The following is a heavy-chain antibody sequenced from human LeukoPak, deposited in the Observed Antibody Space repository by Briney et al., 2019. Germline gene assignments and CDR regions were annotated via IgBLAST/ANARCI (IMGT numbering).Heavy chain of an antibody. D-gene: IGHD5-24*01. CDR3: ARETGRDGYKYFDY. V-gene: IGHV1-2*02. CDR2: INPNSGGT. CDR1: GYTFTFYY. J-gene: IGHJ4*02. Sequence: ASVKVSCKASGYTFTFYYIHWVRQAPGQGLEWMGWINPNSGGTNYAQKFQDRVTMTRDTSISTAYMELSILRSDDTAVYYCARETGRDGYKYFDYWGQETLVTVSS.